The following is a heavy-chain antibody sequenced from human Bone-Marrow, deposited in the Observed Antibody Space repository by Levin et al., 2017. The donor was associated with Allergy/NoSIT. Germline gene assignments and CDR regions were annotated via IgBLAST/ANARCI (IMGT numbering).Heavy chain of an antibody. CDR2: ISYTGYT. V-gene: IGHV4-59*08. Sequence: SETLSLTCTVSGGSINNNYWSWIRQTPEKGLEWIGYISYTGYTIYTPSLEGRVTMSVDTSKNQFSLTLSSVTAADTAVYFCARHMAAYAQREFDFWGQGTLVTVSS. J-gene: IGHJ4*02. CDR1: GGSINNNY. D-gene: IGHD3-10*01. CDR3: ARHMAAYAQREFDF.